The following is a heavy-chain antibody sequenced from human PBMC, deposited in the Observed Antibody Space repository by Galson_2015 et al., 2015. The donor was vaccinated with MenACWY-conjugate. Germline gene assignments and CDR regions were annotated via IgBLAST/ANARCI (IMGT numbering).Heavy chain of an antibody. J-gene: IGHJ4*02. CDR3: ATAIAYGGGVFEY. Sequence: SVKVSCKASGYIFTDYYMHGVRQAPGQGLEWMGRINPNSGDTNYAQRFQGRVTMTRDTSISTAYLELSSLRSDDTVVYYCATAIAYGGGVFEYWGQGTLVTVSS. CDR1: GYIFTDYY. V-gene: IGHV1-2*05. CDR2: INPNSGDT. D-gene: IGHD4-23*01.